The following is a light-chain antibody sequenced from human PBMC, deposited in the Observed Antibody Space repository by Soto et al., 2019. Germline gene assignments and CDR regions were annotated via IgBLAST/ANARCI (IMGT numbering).Light chain of an antibody. J-gene: IGKJ4*01. CDR1: HGIGTW. Sequence: DVQMTQSPSSVSASVGDRVTISCRASHGIGTWLAWYQQNPGKPPKLLINAASTLQSGVPSRFGGSGSGRDFTLTITTLQSEDFATYYCQQASSFPLTFGGGTKVEIK. CDR3: QQASSFPLT. V-gene: IGKV1-12*01. CDR2: AAS.